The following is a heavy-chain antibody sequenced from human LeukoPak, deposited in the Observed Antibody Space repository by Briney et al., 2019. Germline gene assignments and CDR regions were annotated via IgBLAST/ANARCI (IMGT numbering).Heavy chain of an antibody. D-gene: IGHD6-19*01. Sequence: ASVKVSCKASGYTLTGYYIHWVRQAPGQGPEWMGWINPESGGTSYAQKFQGRVTMTGDTSINTDYMELSRLGSDDTAVYYCAFLEVAGDNWFDPWGQGTLLTVSS. CDR2: INPESGGT. V-gene: IGHV1-2*02. J-gene: IGHJ5*02. CDR3: AFLEVAGDNWFDP. CDR1: GYTLTGYY.